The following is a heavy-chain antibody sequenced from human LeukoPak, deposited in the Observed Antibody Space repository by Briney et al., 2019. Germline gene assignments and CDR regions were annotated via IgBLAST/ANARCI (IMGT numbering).Heavy chain of an antibody. V-gene: IGHV3-7*01. D-gene: IGHD1-1*01. CDR3: ARDKIEGPTKLDY. CDR2: IKQDGSEK. CDR1: GFTFSSYW. J-gene: IGHJ4*02. Sequence: GGSLRLSCAASGFTFSSYWMSWVRQAPGKGLEWVANIKQDGSEKYYVDSLKGRFTISRDNAKNSLYLQMNSLRAEDTAVYYCARDKIEGPTKLDYWGQGILVTVSS.